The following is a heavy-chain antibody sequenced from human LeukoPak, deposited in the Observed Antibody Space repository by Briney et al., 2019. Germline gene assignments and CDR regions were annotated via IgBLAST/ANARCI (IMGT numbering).Heavy chain of an antibody. D-gene: IGHD2-8*01. J-gene: IGHJ6*03. CDR1: GGSFSGYY. V-gene: IGHV4-34*01. Sequence: PSETLSLTCAVYGGSFSGYYWSWIRQPPGKGLEWIGEINHSGSTNYNPSLKSRVTISVDTSKNQFSLKLSSVTAADTAVYYCARHGLGLYYYMDVWGKGTTVTISS. CDR2: INHSGST. CDR3: ARHGLGLYYYMDV.